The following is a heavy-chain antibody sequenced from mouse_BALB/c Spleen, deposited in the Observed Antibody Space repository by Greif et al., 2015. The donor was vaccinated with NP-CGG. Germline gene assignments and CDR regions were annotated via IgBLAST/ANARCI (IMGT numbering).Heavy chain of an antibody. D-gene: IGHD2-1*01. CDR2: IYPGDGDT. V-gene: IGHV1-80*01. Sequence: VQLQQSGAELVRPGSSVKISCKASGYAFSSYWMNWVKQRPGQGLEWIGQIYPGDGDTNYNGKFKGKATLTADKSSSTAYMQLSSLTSEDSAVYFCARWGNYEENFDYWGQGTTLTVSS. CDR1: GYAFSSYW. CDR3: ARWGNYEENFDY. J-gene: IGHJ2*01.